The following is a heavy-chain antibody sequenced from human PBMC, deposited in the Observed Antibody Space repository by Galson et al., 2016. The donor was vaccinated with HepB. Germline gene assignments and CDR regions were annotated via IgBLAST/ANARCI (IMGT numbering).Heavy chain of an antibody. CDR2: ISSSSSTI. CDR3: ASSPRSSGWPYYFDY. J-gene: IGHJ4*02. Sequence: SLRLSCAASGFAFSTYSMNLVRQAPGKGLEWVSYISSSSSTIYYADSVKGRFTISRDNAKNSLYLQMNSLRDEDTAVYYCASSPRSSGWPYYFDYWGQGTLVTASS. CDR1: GFAFSTYS. D-gene: IGHD6-19*01. V-gene: IGHV3-48*02.